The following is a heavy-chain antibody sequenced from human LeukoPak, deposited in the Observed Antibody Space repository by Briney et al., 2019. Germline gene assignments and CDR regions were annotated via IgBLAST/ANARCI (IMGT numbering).Heavy chain of an antibody. D-gene: IGHD3-9*01. CDR3: AKRAAPGYFDWLLPAFDY. Sequence: GGSLRLSCVASGFTLSDYAMSWVRQAPGKGLQWVSVISGSGGITYYADSVKGRFTISRDDSKNTLYLQMSSLGAEDTAVYYCAKRAAPGYFDWLLPAFDYWGQGTLVTVSS. J-gene: IGHJ4*02. CDR1: GFTLSDYA. V-gene: IGHV3-23*01. CDR2: ISGSGGIT.